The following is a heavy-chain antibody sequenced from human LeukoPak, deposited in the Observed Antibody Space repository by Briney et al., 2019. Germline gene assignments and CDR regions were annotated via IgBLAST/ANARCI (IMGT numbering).Heavy chain of an antibody. J-gene: IGHJ2*01. Sequence: HGRSPRLSPAPSRFTFTSYRMHCVRQAPGKGLVWVSRINDDGMSASYAESVKGRFTISRDNAKNTLYLQMISLAAEDTAVYYCARDLHATVPTNGWGFDLWGRGTLVTVSS. CDR1: RFTFTSYR. CDR2: INDDGMSA. CDR3: ARDLHATVPTNGWGFDL. V-gene: IGHV3-74*01. D-gene: IGHD4-17*01.